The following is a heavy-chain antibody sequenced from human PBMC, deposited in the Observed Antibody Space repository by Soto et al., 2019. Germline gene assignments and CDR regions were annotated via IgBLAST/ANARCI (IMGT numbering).Heavy chain of an antibody. V-gene: IGHV3-9*01. Sequence: GGSLRLSCAASGFTFDDYAMHWVRQAPGKGLEWVSGISWNSGSIGYADSVKGRFTISRDNAKNSLYLQMNSLRAEDTALYYWAKVHRWGDAFDIWGEGTMVTV. CDR2: ISWNSGSI. CDR1: GFTFDDYA. J-gene: IGHJ3*02. D-gene: IGHD3-16*01. CDR3: AKVHRWGDAFDI.